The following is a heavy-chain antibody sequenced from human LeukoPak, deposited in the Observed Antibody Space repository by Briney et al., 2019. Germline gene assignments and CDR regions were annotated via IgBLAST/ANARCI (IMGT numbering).Heavy chain of an antibody. CDR3: ARGVVGWFDP. V-gene: IGHV4-39*07. J-gene: IGHJ5*02. CDR1: GGSISSYY. Sequence: SETLSLTCTVSGGSISSYYWGWIRQPPGKGLEWIGSIYYSGSTYYNPSLKSRVTISVDTSKNQFSLKLRSVTAADTAIYYCARGVVGWFDPWGQGTLVTVSS. CDR2: IYYSGST. D-gene: IGHD2-2*01.